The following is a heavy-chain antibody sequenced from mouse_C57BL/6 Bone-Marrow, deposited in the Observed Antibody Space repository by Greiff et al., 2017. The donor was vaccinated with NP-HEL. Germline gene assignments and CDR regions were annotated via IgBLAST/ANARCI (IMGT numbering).Heavy chain of an antibody. CDR2: IDPETGGT. J-gene: IGHJ3*01. CDR1: GYTFTDYE. V-gene: IGHV1-15*01. Sequence: VKLMESGAELVRPGASVTLSCKASGYTFTDYEMHWVKQTPVHGLEWIGAIDPETGGTAYNQKFKGKAILTADKSSSTAYMELRSLTSEDSAVYYSTRGGGGALFAYWGQGTLVTVSA. CDR3: TRGGGGALFAY. D-gene: IGHD1-1*02.